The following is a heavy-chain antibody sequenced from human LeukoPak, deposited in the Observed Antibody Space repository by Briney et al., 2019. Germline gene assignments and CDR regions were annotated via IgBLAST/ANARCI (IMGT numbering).Heavy chain of an antibody. CDR1: GYTFTSYG. D-gene: IGHD3-10*01. V-gene: IGHV1-18*01. CDR3: ARELRIRGSGSPGY. Sequence: ASVKVSCKASGYTFTSYGISWVRQAPGQGLEWVGWISAYNGNTNYAQKLQGRVTMTTDTSTSTAYMELRSLRSDDTAVYYCARELRIRGSGSPGYWGQGTLVTVSS. J-gene: IGHJ4*02. CDR2: ISAYNGNT.